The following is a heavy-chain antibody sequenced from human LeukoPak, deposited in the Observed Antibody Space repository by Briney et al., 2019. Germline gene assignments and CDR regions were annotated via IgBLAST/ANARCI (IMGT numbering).Heavy chain of an antibody. J-gene: IGHJ4*02. CDR2: ISSSGSTV. CDR1: GFTFSSYE. V-gene: IGHV3-48*03. Sequence: GGSLRLSCAASGFTFSSYEMKWVRQAPGKGLEWVSYISSSGSTVYYADSVKGRFTISRDNAKNSLYLQMSSLRAEDTAVYFCARPSDPYYYDSSGYCYVWGKGTLVTVSS. CDR3: ARPSDPYYYDSSGYCYV. D-gene: IGHD3-22*01.